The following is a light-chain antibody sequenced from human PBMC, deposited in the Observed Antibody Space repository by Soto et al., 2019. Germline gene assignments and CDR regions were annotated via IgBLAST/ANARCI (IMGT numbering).Light chain of an antibody. Sequence: QSVLTQPPSASGTPGQRVTISCSGGSSNIEGSAVNRYQQLPGTAPKLLIYSGNQRPSGVPDRFSGSKSGSSASLAISELQSEDEGDYYCSSWDDYRGVFGGGTKLTVL. CDR2: SGN. J-gene: IGLJ3*02. CDR3: SSWDDYRGV. CDR1: SSNIEGSA. V-gene: IGLV1-44*01.